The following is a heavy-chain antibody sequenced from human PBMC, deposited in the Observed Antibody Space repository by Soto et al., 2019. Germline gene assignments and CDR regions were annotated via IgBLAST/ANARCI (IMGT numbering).Heavy chain of an antibody. D-gene: IGHD4-17*01. V-gene: IGHV1-69*12. CDR1: GGTLSNYG. CDR3: ARGDATKIIVTTYYGMDV. Sequence: QVQLVQSGAEVKKPGSSVKVSCKASGGTLSNYGVSWVRQAPGQGLEWLGGIIPVFGTANYAHKFQGRLTITADESTSTVYMYVSSLRSEDTAVYYCARGDATKIIVTTYYGMDVWGQGTTVTVSS. J-gene: IGHJ6*02. CDR2: IIPVFGTA.